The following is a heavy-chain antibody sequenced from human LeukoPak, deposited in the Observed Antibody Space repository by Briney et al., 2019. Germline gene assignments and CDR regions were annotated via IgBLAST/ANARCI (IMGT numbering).Heavy chain of an antibody. CDR3: AKRGAEVGATVAPGDY. CDR1: GFTFTSYA. J-gene: IGHJ4*02. V-gene: IGHV3-23*01. Sequence: PGGSLRPSCAASGFTFTSYAMSWVRQAPGKGLEWVSAISGSGGSTYYADSVKGRFTISSDNSKNTLYLQMNSLRAEDTAVYYCAKRGAEVGATVAPGDYWGQGTLVTVSS. CDR2: ISGSGGST. D-gene: IGHD1-26*01.